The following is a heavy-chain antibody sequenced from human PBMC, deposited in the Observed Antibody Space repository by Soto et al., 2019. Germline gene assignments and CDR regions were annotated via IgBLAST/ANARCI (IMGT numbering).Heavy chain of an antibody. D-gene: IGHD2-15*01. V-gene: IGHV4-59*01. Sequence: SETLSLTCTVSGGSISSYYWSWIRQPPGKGLEWIGYIYYSGSTNYNPSLKSRVTISVDTSKNQFSLKLRSVTAADTAVYYCARGALGYCSGGSCPYAFDIWGQGTMVTVSS. CDR2: IYYSGST. CDR1: GGSISSYY. J-gene: IGHJ3*02. CDR3: ARGALGYCSGGSCPYAFDI.